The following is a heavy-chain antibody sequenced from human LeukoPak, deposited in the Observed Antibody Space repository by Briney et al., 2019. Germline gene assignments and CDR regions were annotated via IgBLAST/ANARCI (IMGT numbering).Heavy chain of an antibody. Sequence: GGSLRLFCEASGFSFSSSAMSWVRQAPGKGMEWVSAISGSAGGTYYADSVKGRFTISRDNSKNTLYLQMNSLRAEDTAVYYCAKVSKDYYYYMDVWGKGTTVTVSS. CDR1: GFSFSSSA. CDR3: AKVSKDYYYYMDV. D-gene: IGHD4-11*01. J-gene: IGHJ6*03. CDR2: ISGSAGGT. V-gene: IGHV3-23*01.